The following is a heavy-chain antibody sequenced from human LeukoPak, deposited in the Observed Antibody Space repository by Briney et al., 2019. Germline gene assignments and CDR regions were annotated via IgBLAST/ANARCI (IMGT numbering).Heavy chain of an antibody. CDR3: ATADSSGWSQASYYYYYMDV. J-gene: IGHJ6*03. V-gene: IGHV3-30*04. CDR1: GFTFSSYA. CDR2: ISYDGSYK. D-gene: IGHD6-19*01. Sequence: GGSLRLSCAASGFTFSSYAMHWVRQAPGKGLEWVAVISYDGSYKDYADSVKGRFTISRDNSKNTLFLQMNSLRSEDTAVYYCATADSSGWSQASYYYYYMDVWGKGATVTISS.